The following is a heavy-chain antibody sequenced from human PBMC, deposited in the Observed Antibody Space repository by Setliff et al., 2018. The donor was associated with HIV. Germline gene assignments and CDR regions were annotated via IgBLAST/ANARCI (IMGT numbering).Heavy chain of an antibody. CDR1: GGSISSGSYY. V-gene: IGHV4-61*02. CDR2: IYTSGST. J-gene: IGHJ4*02. Sequence: SETLSLTCTVSGGSISSGSYYWSWIRQPAGKGLEWIGRIYTSGSTNYNPSLKSRVAISVDTSKNQFSLELSSVTAADTAVYYCTRDGANWAPDYWGQGTLVTVSS. D-gene: IGHD1-1*01. CDR3: TRDGANWAPDY.